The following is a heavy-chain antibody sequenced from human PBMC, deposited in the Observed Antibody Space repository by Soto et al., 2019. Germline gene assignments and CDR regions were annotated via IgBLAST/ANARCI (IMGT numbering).Heavy chain of an antibody. D-gene: IGHD3-3*01. J-gene: IGHJ6*02. Sequence: ASVKVSCKASGYTFTSYGISWVRQAPGQGLEWMGWISAYNGNTNYAQKLQGRVTMTTDTSTSTAYMELRSLRSDDTAVYYCARGSGLDDFWSGYYSWGYYYYCMDVWGQGTTVTVSS. CDR2: ISAYNGNT. CDR1: GYTFTSYG. CDR3: ARGSGLDDFWSGYYSWGYYYYCMDV. V-gene: IGHV1-18*04.